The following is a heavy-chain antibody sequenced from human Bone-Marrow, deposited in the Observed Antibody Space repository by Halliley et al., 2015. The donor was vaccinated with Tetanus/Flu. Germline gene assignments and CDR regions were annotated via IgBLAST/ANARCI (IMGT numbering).Heavy chain of an antibody. CDR3: ARDMLRFLESYYFYGMDF. V-gene: IGHV1-18*01. D-gene: IGHD3-3*01. CDR2: ISPYNGKT. Sequence: QMQLVQSGAEVKKPGASVKVSCKASGYTFNSYGFSWVRQAPGQGLEWMGWISPYNGKTNYAQKFQDRVTMTTDTPTSTAYMELRSLRSDDTAVYYCARDMLRFLESYYFYGMDFWGQGTTVTVSS. CDR1: GYTFNSYG. J-gene: IGHJ6*02.